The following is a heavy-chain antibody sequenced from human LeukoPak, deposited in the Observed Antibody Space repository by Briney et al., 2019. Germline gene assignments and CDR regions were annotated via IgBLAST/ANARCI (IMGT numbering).Heavy chain of an antibody. CDR2: ITPFNGDT. Sequence: GASVKVSCKSSGNTFTYRHLHWARQAPGQALEWMGWITPFNGDTNYAQKFQDRVTITWATSVSTAYMELSSLTSEDTAIYYCAGERSSVSYWGQGTLVTVSS. CDR1: GNTFTYRH. V-gene: IGHV1-45*02. CDR3: AGERSSVSY. J-gene: IGHJ4*02. D-gene: IGHD6-19*01.